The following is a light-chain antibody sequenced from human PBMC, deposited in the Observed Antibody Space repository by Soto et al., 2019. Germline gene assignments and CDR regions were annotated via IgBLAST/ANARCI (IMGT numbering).Light chain of an antibody. CDR3: QQYGSSPPIT. CDR2: GTS. CDR1: QSVSSSS. V-gene: IGKV3D-20*01. Sequence: EIVLTQSPATLSLSPGERATLSCGASQSVSSSSLAWYQQRPGLAPRLLIYGTSSRATGIPDRFSVSGSGTDFTLTISRLEPEDFAVYYCQQYGSSPPITFGQGTRLEIK. J-gene: IGKJ5*01.